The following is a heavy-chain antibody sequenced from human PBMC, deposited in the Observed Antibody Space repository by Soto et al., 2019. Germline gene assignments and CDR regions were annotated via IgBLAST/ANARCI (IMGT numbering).Heavy chain of an antibody. CDR1: GSRFSNYV. CDR2: SIPIFNST. V-gene: IGHV1-69*06. Sequence: QVQLVQSGAEVKTPGSSLKVSCKVSGSRFSNYVISWVRQAPGHGLEWLGRSIPIFNSTKYAQSFQGRVTITADKPTSTASLELSSLRSDDTAVYYCAREGRGKKAGNNGLVSLGYWGQGTLVTVSS. CDR3: AREGRGKKAGNNGLVSLGY. J-gene: IGHJ4*02. D-gene: IGHD2-8*01.